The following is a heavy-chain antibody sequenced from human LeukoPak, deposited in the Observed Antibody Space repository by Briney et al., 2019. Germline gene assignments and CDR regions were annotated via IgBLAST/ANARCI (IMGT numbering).Heavy chain of an antibody. D-gene: IGHD3-22*01. Sequence: ASVKVSCKASGYTFTSYGFTWVRQAPGQGLEWMGWISAYNGNTEYAQKLQGRVTMTTDTSTSTAYMELRSLRSDDTAVYFCARAYYHDTSSYQGFDFWGQGTLVTVSS. CDR2: ISAYNGNT. V-gene: IGHV1-18*01. J-gene: IGHJ4*02. CDR3: ARAYYHDTSSYQGFDF. CDR1: GYTFTSYG.